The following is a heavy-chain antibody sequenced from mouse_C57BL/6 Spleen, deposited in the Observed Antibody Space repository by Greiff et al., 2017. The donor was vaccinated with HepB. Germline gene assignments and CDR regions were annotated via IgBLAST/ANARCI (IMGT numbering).Heavy chain of an antibody. CDR3: ARGATSTLYYFDD. D-gene: IGHD3-1*01. CDR2: IYPRSGNT. CDR1: GYTLPSYV. V-gene: IGHV1-81*01. J-gene: IGHJ2*01. Sequence: FQLQRSGAELARPGASVKLSCKASGYTLPSYVITWVKQGTGQGLEWIGEIYPRSGNTYYNEKFKGKATLTADKSSSTAYMELRSLTSEDSAVYFCARGATSTLYYFDDWGQGTTLTVSS.